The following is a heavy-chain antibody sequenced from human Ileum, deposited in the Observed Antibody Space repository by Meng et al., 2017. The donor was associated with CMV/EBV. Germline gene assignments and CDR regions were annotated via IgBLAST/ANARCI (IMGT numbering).Heavy chain of an antibody. V-gene: IGHV1-8*01. CDR2: MNPDSGNT. Sequence: ASVKVSCKASGYTFTTYDINWVRQAPGQGLEWMGWMNPDSGNTGYAQKFRGRVTMTRNTSISTANMELSSLTSDDTAVYFCARGKRITSFGVVNYYGLGVWGQGTPVTVSS. CDR1: GYTFTTYD. J-gene: IGHJ6*02. CDR3: ARGKRITSFGVVNYYGLGV. D-gene: IGHD3-3*01.